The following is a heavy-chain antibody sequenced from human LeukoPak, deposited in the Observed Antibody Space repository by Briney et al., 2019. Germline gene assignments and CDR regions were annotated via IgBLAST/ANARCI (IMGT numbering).Heavy chain of an antibody. CDR3: ARELGYSSSWYKYYYYGMDV. CDR1: GFTFSSYS. Sequence: GGSLRLSCAASGFTFSSYSMNWVRQAPGKGLEWVSSMFSGKTYIYYADSMKGRFTISRDNAKNSLYLQMNSLRDEDTAVYYCARELGYSSSWYKYYYYGMDVWGQGTTVTVSS. D-gene: IGHD6-13*01. V-gene: IGHV3-21*01. CDR2: MFSGKTYI. J-gene: IGHJ6*02.